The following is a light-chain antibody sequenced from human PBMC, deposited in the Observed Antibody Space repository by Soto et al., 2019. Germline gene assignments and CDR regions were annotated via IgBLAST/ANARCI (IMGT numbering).Light chain of an antibody. CDR1: RSDVGGYNY. J-gene: IGLJ2*01. V-gene: IGLV2-8*01. CDR2: EVT. Sequence: QSVLTQPPSASGSPGQSVTISCRGTRSDVGGYNYVSWYQQHPGKAPKVMISEVTRRPSGVPDRFSGSRSGNTASLIVSGLQAEDEADYYCSSYAGSNTVAFGGGTKLTVL. CDR3: SSYAGSNTVA.